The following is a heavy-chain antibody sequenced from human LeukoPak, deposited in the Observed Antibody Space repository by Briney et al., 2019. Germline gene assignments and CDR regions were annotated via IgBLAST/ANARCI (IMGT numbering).Heavy chain of an antibody. Sequence: ASVKVSCKASGYTFAGYYMHWVRQAPGQGLEWMGWINPNSGGTNYAQKFQGRVTMTRDTSISTAYMELSRLRSDDTAVYYCARERRDTAMVTGGFDYWGQGTLVIVSS. CDR1: GYTFAGYY. J-gene: IGHJ4*02. CDR3: ARERRDTAMVTGGFDY. D-gene: IGHD5-18*01. V-gene: IGHV1-2*02. CDR2: INPNSGGT.